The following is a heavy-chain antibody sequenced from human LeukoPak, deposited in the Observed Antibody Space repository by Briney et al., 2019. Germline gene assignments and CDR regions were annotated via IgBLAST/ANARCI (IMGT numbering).Heavy chain of an antibody. CDR3: ARDRAVAGRDHNWFDP. D-gene: IGHD6-19*01. CDR2: XIPIFGTA. Sequence: ASVKVSCKASGGTFSSYAISWVRQAPGQGLEWXXXXIPIFGTANYAXKFXGRVTITADESTSTAYMELSSLRSEDTAVYYCARDRAVAGRDHNWFDPWGQGTLVTVSS. CDR1: GGTFSSYA. V-gene: IGHV1-69*13. J-gene: IGHJ5*02.